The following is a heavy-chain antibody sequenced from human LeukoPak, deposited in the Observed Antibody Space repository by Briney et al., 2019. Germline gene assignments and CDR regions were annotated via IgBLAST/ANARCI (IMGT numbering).Heavy chain of an antibody. J-gene: IGHJ4*02. Sequence: PGGSLRLSCAASGFTFSGSWMSWVRQAPGQGLEWVASIHPDESAIFYLASVMGRFTISRDNARNLLFLQMNSLRAEDTAVYYCASALRIYYYFDYWGQGTLVTVSS. V-gene: IGHV3-7*03. CDR1: GFTFSGSW. D-gene: IGHD1-26*01. CDR2: IHPDESAI. CDR3: ASALRIYYYFDY.